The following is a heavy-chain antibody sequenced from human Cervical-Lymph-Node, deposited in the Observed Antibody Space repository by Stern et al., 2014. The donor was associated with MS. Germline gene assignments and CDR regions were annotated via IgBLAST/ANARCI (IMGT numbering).Heavy chain of an antibody. Sequence: VQLVESGGGVVQPGRSLRLSCAASGFTFSTYGMHWVRQAPGKGLEWVALISYDGSYKYYADSVNGRLTISRENSTNTLHLQMDGLRAEGTAVYYCAKGFENPALGYYFDYWGQGTLVTVSS. J-gene: IGHJ4*02. CDR2: ISYDGSYK. D-gene: IGHD2/OR15-2a*01. CDR3: AKGFENPALGYYFDY. CDR1: GFTFSTYG. V-gene: IGHV3-30*18.